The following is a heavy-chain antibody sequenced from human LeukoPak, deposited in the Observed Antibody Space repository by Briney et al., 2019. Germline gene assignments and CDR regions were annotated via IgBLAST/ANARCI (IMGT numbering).Heavy chain of an antibody. CDR2: IYKTGST. CDR3: ARGHSSAYYFGQYYFDY. D-gene: IGHD3-22*01. J-gene: IGHJ4*02. CDR1: GGSISSYY. Sequence: PSETLSLTCTVSGGSISSYYWAWIRQPPGKGLEWIGSIYKTGSTNYSPSLKSRVTISVDTSKNQFSLKLSSVTAADTALYYCARGHSSAYYFGQYYFDYWGQGTLVTVSS. V-gene: IGHV4-39*07.